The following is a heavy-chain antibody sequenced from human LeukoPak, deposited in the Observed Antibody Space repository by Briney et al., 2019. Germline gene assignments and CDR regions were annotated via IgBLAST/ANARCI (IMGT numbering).Heavy chain of an antibody. CDR2: IIPILGIA. Sequence: GASVKVSCKASGGTFSSYTISWVRQAPGQGLEWMGRIIPILGIANYAQKFQGRVTFTADKSTSTAYMELSSLRSEDTAVYYCARARFEGSCSGGSCYSGPDYWGQGTLVTVSS. D-gene: IGHD2-15*01. CDR3: ARARFEGSCSGGSCYSGPDY. V-gene: IGHV1-69*02. J-gene: IGHJ4*02. CDR1: GGTFSSYT.